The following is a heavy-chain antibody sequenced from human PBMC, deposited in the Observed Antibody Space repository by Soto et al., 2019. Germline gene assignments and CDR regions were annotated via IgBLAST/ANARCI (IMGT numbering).Heavy chain of an antibody. CDR3: AKDNSNDILTCYSFYFDY. Sequence: GGSLRLSCAASGFTFSSYAMSWVRQAPGKGLEWVSAISGSGGSTYYADSVKGRFTISRDNSKNTLYLQMNSLRAEDTAVYYCAKDNSNDILTCYSFYFDYWGQGTLVTVSS. J-gene: IGHJ4*02. CDR2: ISGSGGST. CDR1: GFTFSSYA. D-gene: IGHD3-9*01. V-gene: IGHV3-23*01.